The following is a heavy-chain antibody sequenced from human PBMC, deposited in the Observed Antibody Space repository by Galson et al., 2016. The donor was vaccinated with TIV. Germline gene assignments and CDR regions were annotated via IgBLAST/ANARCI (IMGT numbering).Heavy chain of an antibody. V-gene: IGHV2-70*11. D-gene: IGHD3-22*01. CDR3: ARISGYYDSSGHYIPRSFDY. CDR2: IDWDDDK. Sequence: PALVKPTQTLTLTCTFSGFSLNTDGMCVNWIRQPPGKALEWLARIDWDDDKSYSPSLKTRLTISKETSKNQVVLTMTNVDPVDTATYYCARISGYYDSSGHYIPRSFDYWGQGSLVTVAS. J-gene: IGHJ4*02. CDR1: GFSLNTDGMC.